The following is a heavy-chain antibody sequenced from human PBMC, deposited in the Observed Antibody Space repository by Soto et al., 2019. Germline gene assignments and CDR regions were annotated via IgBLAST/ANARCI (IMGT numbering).Heavy chain of an antibody. CDR1: GYSFTSYW. Sequence: PGESLKISCKGSGYSFTSYWISWVRQMPGKGLEWMGRIDPSDSYTNYSPYFQGHVTISADKSISTAYLQWSSLKASDTAMYYCARFSGSSSWYTGGGYYYGMDVWGQGTTVTVSS. J-gene: IGHJ6*02. CDR2: IDPSDSYT. D-gene: IGHD6-13*01. V-gene: IGHV5-10-1*01. CDR3: ARFSGSSSWYTGGGYYYGMDV.